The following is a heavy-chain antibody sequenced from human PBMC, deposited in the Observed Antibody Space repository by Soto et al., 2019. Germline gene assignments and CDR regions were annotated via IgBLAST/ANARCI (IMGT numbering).Heavy chain of an antibody. CDR3: AKDSCSSTSCYATSYYYYYMDV. D-gene: IGHD2-2*01. V-gene: IGHV3-30*18. CDR1: GFTFSSYG. J-gene: IGHJ6*03. Sequence: QVQLVESGGGVVQPGRSLRLSCAASGFTFSSYGMHWVRQAPGKGLEWVAVISYDGSNKYYADSVKGRFTISRDNSKNMVYLHMNSLRAEDTAVYYCAKDSCSSTSCYATSYYYYYMDVWGKGTTVTVSS. CDR2: ISYDGSNK.